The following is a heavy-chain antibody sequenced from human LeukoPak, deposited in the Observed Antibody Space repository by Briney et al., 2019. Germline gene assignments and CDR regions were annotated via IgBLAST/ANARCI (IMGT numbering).Heavy chain of an antibody. D-gene: IGHD4-17*01. V-gene: IGHV4-59*08. Sequence: ASETLSLTCTVSGGSISGYYWSWIRQPPGKGLEWIGYIYYSGSTNYNPSLKSRLTISVDTSKNQFSLNLSSVTAADTAVYYCARGMTTGPDPWGQGTLVTVSS. CDR2: IYYSGST. CDR1: GGSISGYY. CDR3: ARGMTTGPDP. J-gene: IGHJ5*02.